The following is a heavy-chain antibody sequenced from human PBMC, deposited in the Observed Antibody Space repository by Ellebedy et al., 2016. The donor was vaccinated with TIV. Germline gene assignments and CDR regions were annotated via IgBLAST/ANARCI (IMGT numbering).Heavy chain of an antibody. CDR3: TRDHYGRGWFDS. J-gene: IGHJ5*01. Sequence: GESLKISCAASGFTFSDHYMSWVRQAPGKGPEWISHISRSGNLKFYADSVRGRFTIPRDNATNSLFLQMNSLRVEDTALYYCTRDHYGRGWFDSWGPGTLVTVSS. CDR2: ISRSGNLK. CDR1: GFTFSDHY. D-gene: IGHD3-10*02. V-gene: IGHV3-11*04.